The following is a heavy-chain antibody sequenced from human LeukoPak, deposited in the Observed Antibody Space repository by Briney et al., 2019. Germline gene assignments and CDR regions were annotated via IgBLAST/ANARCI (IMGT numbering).Heavy chain of an antibody. CDR1: GYTFTSHG. Sequence: ASVRVSCKASGYTFTSHGISWVRQAPGQGLEWMGWISAYNGNTNYAQKLQGRVTMTTDTSTSTAYMELRSLRSDDTAVYYCARVERLYYYGMDVWGQGTTVTVSS. V-gene: IGHV1-18*01. CDR3: ARVERLYYYGMDV. CDR2: ISAYNGNT. J-gene: IGHJ6*02. D-gene: IGHD6-25*01.